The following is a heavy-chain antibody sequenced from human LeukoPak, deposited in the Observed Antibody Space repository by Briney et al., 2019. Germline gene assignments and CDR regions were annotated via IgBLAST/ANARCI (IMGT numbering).Heavy chain of an antibody. CDR2: ISYDGSNK. CDR1: GFTFSSYA. D-gene: IGHD3-3*01. CDR3: ARERLITSFWSGYEY. V-gene: IGHV3-30*04. J-gene: IGHJ4*02. Sequence: PGGSLRLSCAASGFTFSSYAMHWVRQAPGKGLEWVAVISYDGSNKYYADSVKGRFTISRDNSKNTLYLQMNSLRAEDTAVYYCARERLITSFWSGYEYWGQGTLVTVSS.